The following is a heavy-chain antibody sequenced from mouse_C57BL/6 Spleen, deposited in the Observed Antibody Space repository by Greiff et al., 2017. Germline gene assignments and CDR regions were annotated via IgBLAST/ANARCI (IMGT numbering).Heavy chain of an antibody. CDR2: IWSDGST. CDR1: GFLLTSFG. Sequence: QLQLKESGPGLVAPSQSLSITCTVSGFLLTSFGVHWVRQPPGKGLEWLVAIWSDGSTTYNSALKSRLSISKDNSKSQVFLKMKSLQTDDTAMYYCARHSNPYWYFDVWGTGTTVTVSS. J-gene: IGHJ1*03. V-gene: IGHV2-6-1*01. D-gene: IGHD2-5*01. CDR3: ARHSNPYWYFDV.